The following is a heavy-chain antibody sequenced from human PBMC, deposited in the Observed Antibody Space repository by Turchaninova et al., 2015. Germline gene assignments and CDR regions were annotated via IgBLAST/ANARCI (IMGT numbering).Heavy chain of an antibody. CDR2: FYFSGGP. V-gene: IGHV4-39*01. J-gene: IGHJ6*02. CDR1: GGSISSTSYS. D-gene: IGHD4-17*01. Sequence: QVQLQESGPGLVKPSETLSLTCTVSGGSISSTSYSWGWIRQPPGQGLEWFGGFYFSGGPYYNPSLKSRVTIAAATAKNQLYLSLSSVTAADTAVYYCARISGDYYYGMDVWGQGTTVTVSS. CDR3: ARISGDYYYGMDV.